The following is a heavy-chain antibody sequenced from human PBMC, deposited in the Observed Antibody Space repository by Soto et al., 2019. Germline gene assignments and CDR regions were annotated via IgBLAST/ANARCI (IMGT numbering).Heavy chain of an antibody. D-gene: IGHD3-10*02. CDR1: GFTFSSYE. J-gene: IGHJ4*02. V-gene: IGHV3-48*03. CDR2: ISSSGSTI. Sequence: PGGSLRLSCAASGFTFSSYEMNWVRQAPGKGLEWVSYISSSGSTIYYADSVKGRFTISRDNAKNSLYLQINSLRGEDTATYYCARSGDNYNVLDYWGQGTPVTVSS. CDR3: ARSGDNYNVLDY.